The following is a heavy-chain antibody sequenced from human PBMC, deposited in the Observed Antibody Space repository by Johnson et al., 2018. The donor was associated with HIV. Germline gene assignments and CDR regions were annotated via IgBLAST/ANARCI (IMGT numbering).Heavy chain of an antibody. V-gene: IGHV3-11*04. CDR3: AKVLNEKSYIDLFHV. CDR2: ISSGPLII. Sequence: QVQLVESGGGLVQPGGSLRLSCAASGFTFSDYYMSWLRQPPGERLEWVSYISSGPLIINYADSLKGRFTISRDNAKNTLYLQMNSLRAEDTAVYYCAKVLNEKSYIDLFHVWGQGTMVTVSS. CDR1: GFTFSDYY. J-gene: IGHJ3*01. D-gene: IGHD2-8*01.